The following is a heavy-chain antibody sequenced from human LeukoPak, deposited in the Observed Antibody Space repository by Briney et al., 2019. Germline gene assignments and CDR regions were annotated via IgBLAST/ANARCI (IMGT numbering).Heavy chain of an antibody. CDR2: ISSSSSYI. CDR1: GFTFSTYS. V-gene: IGHV3-21*01. D-gene: IGHD3-10*02. Sequence: GGSLRLSCAASGFTFSTYSMNWVRQAPGKGLEWVSSISSSSSYIYYADSVQGRFTISRDNARNSLYLQMNSLRAEDTAVYYCAELGITMIGGVWGKGTTVTISS. J-gene: IGHJ6*04. CDR3: AELGITMIGGV.